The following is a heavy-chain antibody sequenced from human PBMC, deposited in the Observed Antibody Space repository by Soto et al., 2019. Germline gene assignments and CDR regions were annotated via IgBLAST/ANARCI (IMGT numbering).Heavy chain of an antibody. CDR3: ARDRRGYSGYDTYYYYYGMDV. CDR1: GGSISSGDYY. Sequence: PSETLSLTCTVSGGSISSGDYYWSWIRQPPGKGLEWIGYIYYSGSTYYNPSLKSRVTISVDTSKNQFSLKLSSVTAADTAVYYCARDRRGYSGYDTYYYYYGMDVWGQGTTVTVSS. V-gene: IGHV4-30-4*01. D-gene: IGHD5-12*01. CDR2: IYYSGST. J-gene: IGHJ6*02.